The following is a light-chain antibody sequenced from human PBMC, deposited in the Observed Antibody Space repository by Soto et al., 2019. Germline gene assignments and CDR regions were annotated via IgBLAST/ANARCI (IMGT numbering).Light chain of an antibody. CDR2: GAS. CDR3: QQHGSSLWT. V-gene: IGKV3-20*01. J-gene: IGKJ1*01. Sequence: EIVLTQSPGTLSLSPGERATLSCRASQSVSSSYLAWYQQKPGQAPRLLIYGASSRATGIPDRFSGSESGTDFTLTISRLEPEDFAVYYCQQHGSSLWTFGQGTKVDIK. CDR1: QSVSSSY.